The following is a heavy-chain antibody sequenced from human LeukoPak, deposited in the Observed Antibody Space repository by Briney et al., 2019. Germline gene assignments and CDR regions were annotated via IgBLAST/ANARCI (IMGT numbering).Heavy chain of an antibody. J-gene: IGHJ4*02. Sequence: GGSLRLSCAASGFTVSGNYMSWVRQAPGKGLEWVSVIYSGGSTYYADSVKGRFTISRDNSKNTLYLQMSSLRAEDTAVYYCARAVLGVSSGYYDYWGQGTLVTVSS. CDR3: ARAVLGVSSGYYDY. V-gene: IGHV3-53*01. D-gene: IGHD3-22*01. CDR2: IYSGGST. CDR1: GFTVSGNY.